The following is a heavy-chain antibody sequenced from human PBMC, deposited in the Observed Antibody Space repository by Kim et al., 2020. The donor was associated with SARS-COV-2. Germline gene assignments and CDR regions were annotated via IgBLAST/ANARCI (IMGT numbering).Heavy chain of an antibody. V-gene: IGHV3-9*01. D-gene: IGHD3-10*01. Sequence: GGSLRLSCAASGFTFDDYAMHWVRQAPGKGLEGVSGISWDSGSIGYADSVKGRFTISRDNAKNSLYLQMNSLRAEDTALYYCAKSPQTYYGSGSYYNQFVYWGQGTLVTVSS. CDR1: GFTFDDYA. CDR2: ISWDSGSI. J-gene: IGHJ4*02. CDR3: AKSPQTYYGSGSYYNQFVY.